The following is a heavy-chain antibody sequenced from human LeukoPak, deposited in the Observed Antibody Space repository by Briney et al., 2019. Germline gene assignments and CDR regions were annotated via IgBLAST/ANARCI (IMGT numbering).Heavy chain of an antibody. CDR3: ARDYCSSTSCLFDY. J-gene: IGHJ4*02. V-gene: IGHV1-2*06. D-gene: IGHD2-2*01. Sequence: ASVKASCKASGYTFTGYHIHWVRQAPGQGLEWMGRINPNSGDTNYAQKFQGRVTMTRDTSISTAYMELSRLRSDDTAVYYCARDYCSSTSCLFDYWGQGTLVTVSS. CDR1: GYTFTGYH. CDR2: INPNSGDT.